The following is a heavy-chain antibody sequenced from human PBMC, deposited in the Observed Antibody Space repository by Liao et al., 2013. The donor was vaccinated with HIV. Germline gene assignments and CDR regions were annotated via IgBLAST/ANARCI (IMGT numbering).Heavy chain of an antibody. Sequence: QVQLQESGPGLVKPSQTLSLTCTVSGGSIRSGTYYWSWIRQPAGKGLEWIGRIYSSGSTNYNPSLKSRVTLSVDTSKNQFSLKLSSVTAADTAVYYCAREAVVVIPDAFVYLGPRDRGHRLF. J-gene: IGHJ3*02. CDR3: AREAVVVIPDAFVY. CDR2: IYSSGST. V-gene: IGHV4-61*02. D-gene: IGHD2-21*01. CDR1: GGSIRSGTYY.